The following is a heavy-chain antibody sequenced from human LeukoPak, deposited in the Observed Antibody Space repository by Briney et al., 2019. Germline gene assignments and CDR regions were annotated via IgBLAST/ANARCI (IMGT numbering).Heavy chain of an antibody. D-gene: IGHD1-26*01. CDR2: IIPIFGTA. CDR3: ASRIVGATNFWFDP. V-gene: IGHV1-69*13. J-gene: IGHJ5*02. CDR1: GGTFSSYA. Sequence: GASVKVSCKASGGTFSSYAISWVRQAPGQGLEWMGGIIPIFGTANYAQKFQGRVTITADESTSTAYMELSSLRSEDTAVYYCASRIVGATNFWFDPWGQGTLVTVSS.